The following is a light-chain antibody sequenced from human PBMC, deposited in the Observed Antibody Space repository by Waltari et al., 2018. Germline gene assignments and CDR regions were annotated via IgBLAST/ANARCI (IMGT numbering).Light chain of an antibody. CDR3: SSYTSISTSVV. CDR1: SSDIGGYNY. CDR2: EVS. J-gene: IGLJ2*01. Sequence: QSALTQPASVSGSPGQPITISCTGTSSDIGGYNYAHWYQQDPGKVPKLIIYEVSNRPSGISNRFSGSKSGNTASLTISGLQAEDETDYYCSSYTSISTSVVFGGGTKLTVL. V-gene: IGLV2-14*01.